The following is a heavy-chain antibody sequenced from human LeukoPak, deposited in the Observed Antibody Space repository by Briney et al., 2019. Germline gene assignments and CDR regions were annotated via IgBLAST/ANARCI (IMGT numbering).Heavy chain of an antibody. CDR1: GYTFTSYD. CDR3: ATGTNYDFWSGYLFDY. J-gene: IGHJ4*02. CDR2: MNPNSGNT. V-gene: IGHV1-8*01. D-gene: IGHD3-3*01. Sequence: VASVKVSCKASGYTFTSYDINWVRQATGQGLEWMGWMNPNSGNTGYAQKFQGRVTMTRNTSISTAYMELSSLRSEDTAAYYCATGTNYDFWSGYLFDYWGQGTLVTVSS.